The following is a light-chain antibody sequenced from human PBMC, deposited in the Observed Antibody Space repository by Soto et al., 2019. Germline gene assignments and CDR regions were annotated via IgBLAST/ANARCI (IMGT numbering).Light chain of an antibody. Sequence: QSVLTQPPSASASLGASVTLTCTLSSGYSNYKVDWYQQRPGKGPRFVMRVGTGGIVGSKGDGIPDRFSVLGSGLNRYLTIKNIPEEDESDYHGGADHGSGSNFVLVFGGGTKLTVL. V-gene: IGLV9-49*01. J-gene: IGLJ2*01. CDR2: VGTGGIVG. CDR1: SGYSNYK. CDR3: GADHGSGSNFVLV.